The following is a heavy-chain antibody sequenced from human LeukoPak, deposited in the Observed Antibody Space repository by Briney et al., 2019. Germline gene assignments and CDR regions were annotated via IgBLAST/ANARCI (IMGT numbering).Heavy chain of an antibody. CDR2: ISGSGGST. Sequence: GGSLRLSCAASGFTFSSYAMSWVRQAPGKGLEWVSAISGSGGSTYYADSVEGRFTISRDNSKNTLYLQMNSLRAEDTAVYYCAKDNYDFWSGVLNAFDIWGQGTMVTVSS. D-gene: IGHD3-3*01. V-gene: IGHV3-23*01. CDR3: AKDNYDFWSGVLNAFDI. CDR1: GFTFSSYA. J-gene: IGHJ3*02.